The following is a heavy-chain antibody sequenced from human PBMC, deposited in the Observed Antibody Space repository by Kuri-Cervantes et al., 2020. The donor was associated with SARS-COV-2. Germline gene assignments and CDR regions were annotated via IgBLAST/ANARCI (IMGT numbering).Heavy chain of an antibody. Sequence: SETLSLTCTVSGGSISSYYWSWIRQPPGKGLEWIGYIYYSGSTNYNPSLKSRVTISVDKSKDQFSLKLSSVTAADTAVYYCARGQYCSSTSCYATYYYYYYGMDVWGQGTTVTVSS. D-gene: IGHD2-2*01. CDR3: ARGQYCSSTSCYATYYYYYYGMDV. CDR1: GGSISSYY. J-gene: IGHJ6*02. CDR2: IYYSGST. V-gene: IGHV4-59*12.